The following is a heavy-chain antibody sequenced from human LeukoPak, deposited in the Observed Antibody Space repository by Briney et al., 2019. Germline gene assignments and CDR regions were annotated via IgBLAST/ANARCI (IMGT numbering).Heavy chain of an antibody. CDR3: ARDYEDSSGYYYFDY. J-gene: IGHJ4*02. CDR1: GFTFSSFG. V-gene: IGHV3-33*01. D-gene: IGHD3-22*01. Sequence: GRSLRLSCAASGFTFSSFGMHWVRQAPGKGLEWVAVIWYDGSNKYYADSVKGRFTISRDNSKNTLFLQMNSLRAEDTAVYYCARDYEDSSGYYYFDYWGQGTLVTVSS. CDR2: IWYDGSNK.